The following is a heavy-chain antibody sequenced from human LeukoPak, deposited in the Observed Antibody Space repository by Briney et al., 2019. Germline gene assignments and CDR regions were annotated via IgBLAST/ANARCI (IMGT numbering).Heavy chain of an antibody. CDR3: AKPRHIVVVIGWFDP. CDR2: ISGSGGST. J-gene: IGHJ5*02. V-gene: IGHV3-23*01. CDR1: GFTFSSYA. Sequence: GGSLRLSCAASGFTFSSYAMSWVRQAPGKGLEWVSAISGSGGSTYYADSVKGRFTISRDNSKYTMYLQMNSLRAEDTAVYYSAKPRHIVVVIGWFDPWGQGTLVTVSS. D-gene: IGHD2-21*01.